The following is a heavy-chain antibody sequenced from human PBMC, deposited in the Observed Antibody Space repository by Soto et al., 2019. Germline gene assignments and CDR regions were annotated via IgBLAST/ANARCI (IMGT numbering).Heavy chain of an antibody. D-gene: IGHD4-17*01. CDR2: ISGSGGST. CDR3: AKFQGGDLGGYYGMDV. CDR1: VVTFSIYA. Sequence: WGSLRICWAASVVTFSIYAMSWVRQAPVKGLEWVSAISGSGGSTYYADSVKGRFTISRDNSKNTLYLQMNSLRAEDTAVYYCAKFQGGDLGGYYGMDVWGQGTTVTVS. V-gene: IGHV3-23*01. J-gene: IGHJ6*02.